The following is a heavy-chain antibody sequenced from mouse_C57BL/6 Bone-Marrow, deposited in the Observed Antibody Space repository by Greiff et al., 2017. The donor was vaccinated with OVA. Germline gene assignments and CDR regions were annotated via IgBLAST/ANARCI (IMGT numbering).Heavy chain of an antibody. V-gene: IGHV8-8*01. Sequence: QVTLKVSGPGILQPSQTLSLTCSFSGFSLSTFGMGVGWIRQPSGKGLEWLAHIWWDDDKYYNPALKSRLTISKDTSKNQVFLKIAKVDTADTATYYCARMRANWDEEDFDYWGQGTTLTVSS. CDR1: GFSLSTFGMG. CDR3: ARMRANWDEEDFDY. J-gene: IGHJ2*01. CDR2: IWWDDDK. D-gene: IGHD4-1*01.